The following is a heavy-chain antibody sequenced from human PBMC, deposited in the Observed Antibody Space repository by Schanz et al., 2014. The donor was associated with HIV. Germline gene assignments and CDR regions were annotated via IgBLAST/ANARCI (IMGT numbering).Heavy chain of an antibody. CDR2: IWNDGSNT. CDR1: GFTFSDYG. V-gene: IGHV3-33*06. D-gene: IGHD3-22*01. CDR3: AKPEYDSSGNSQTHFDY. Sequence: QVQLVESGGGVVQPGRSLRLSCAASGFTFSDYGMHWVRQAPGKGLEWVAVIWNDGSNTFYADSVNGRFTISRDNSKNTLSLQMTALRTEDTAIYFCAKPEYDSSGNSQTHFDYWGQGTLVSVSS. J-gene: IGHJ4*02.